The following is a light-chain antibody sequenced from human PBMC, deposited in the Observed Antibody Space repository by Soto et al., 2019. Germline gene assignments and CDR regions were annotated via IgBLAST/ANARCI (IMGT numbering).Light chain of an antibody. Sequence: EIQMTQSPYSLYASVGDRVTITCRAIQGGSAYLLWYQQRQGTAPKRLIYAASNLLSGVPSRYSGSRSGTNVTLAISSLQPEDFATYYCQQSYKTPHTFGQGTKLETK. J-gene: IGKJ2*01. V-gene: IGKV1-39*01. CDR3: QQSYKTPHT. CDR1: QGGSAY. CDR2: AAS.